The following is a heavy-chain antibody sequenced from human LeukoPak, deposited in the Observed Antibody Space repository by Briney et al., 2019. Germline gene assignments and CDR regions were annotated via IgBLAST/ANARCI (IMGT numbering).Heavy chain of an antibody. CDR2: INPDSGGA. CDR1: GYTFTDYY. V-gene: IGHV1-2*02. D-gene: IGHD3-10*02. CDR3: ARWYVQGRLDP. Sequence: ASVKVSCKASGYTFTDYYLHWVRQAPGQGLEWMGWINPDSGGANYAQKFQGRVTMSGDTSIGTAYMELSSLRSDDTAVYYCARWYVQGRLDPWGQGTLVTVSS. J-gene: IGHJ5*02.